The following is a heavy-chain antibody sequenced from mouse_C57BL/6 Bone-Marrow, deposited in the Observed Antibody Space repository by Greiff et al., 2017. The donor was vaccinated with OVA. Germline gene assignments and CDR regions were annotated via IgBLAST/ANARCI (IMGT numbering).Heavy chain of an antibody. V-gene: IGHV14-3*01. J-gene: IGHJ1*03. CDR1: GFNIKNTY. D-gene: IGHD1-1*01. CDR2: IDPANGNT. CDR3: ASPHYYGSSYDWYFDV. Sequence: VQLKQSVAELVRPGASVKLSCTASGFNIKNTYMHWVKQRPEQGLEWIGRIDPANGNTKYAPKFQGKATITADTSSNTAYLQLSSLTSEDTAIYYCASPHYYGSSYDWYFDVWGTGTTVTVSS.